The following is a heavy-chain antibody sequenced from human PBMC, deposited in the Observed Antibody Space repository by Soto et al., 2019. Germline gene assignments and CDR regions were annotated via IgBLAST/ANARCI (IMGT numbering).Heavy chain of an antibody. CDR3: AREGSGGSNWF. J-gene: IGHJ5*01. V-gene: IGHV4-4*07. Sequence: SETLSLTCTVSGDSISNYWSWIRQPAGKGLEWIGRINTSGTTNYNPSLKSRVSMSVDKSKNQLSLKLSSVTAADTAVYFCAREGSGGSNWF. CDR2: INTSGTT. CDR1: GDSISNY. D-gene: IGHD1-26*01.